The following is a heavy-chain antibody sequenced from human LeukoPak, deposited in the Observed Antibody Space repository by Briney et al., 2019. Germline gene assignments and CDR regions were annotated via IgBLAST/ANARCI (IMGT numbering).Heavy chain of an antibody. V-gene: IGHV3-23*01. CDR2: ISGSGGST. CDR3: AKDSLKTYYYDSSGY. D-gene: IGHD3-22*01. Sequence: PGGSLRLSCAASGFTFSSYAMSWVRQAPGKGLEWVSAISGSGGSTYYADSVKGRFTISRDNSKNTLYLQMNSLRAEDTAVYYCAKDSLKTYYYDSSGYWGQGTLVTVSS. J-gene: IGHJ4*02. CDR1: GFTFSSYA.